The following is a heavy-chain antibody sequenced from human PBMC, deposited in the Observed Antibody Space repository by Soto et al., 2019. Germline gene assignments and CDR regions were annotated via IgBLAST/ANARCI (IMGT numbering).Heavy chain of an antibody. CDR3: AEDGYTAGQHDY. CDR1: GFIFRNYA. Sequence: EVQLLESGGGLVQPGGSLRLSCAASGFIFRNYAMSWVRQAPGKGLEWVSAISGSAGGRYYADSVKGRFTISRDNYNNTLDLQMNSLRAEDTDVYYCAEDGYTAGQHDYWGQGTLVTVSS. J-gene: IGHJ4*02. V-gene: IGHV3-23*01. D-gene: IGHD5-18*01. CDR2: ISGSAGGR.